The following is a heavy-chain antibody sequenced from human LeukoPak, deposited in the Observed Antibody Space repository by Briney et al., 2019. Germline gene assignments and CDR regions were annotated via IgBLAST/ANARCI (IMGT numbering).Heavy chain of an antibody. J-gene: IGHJ4*02. CDR2: ISSSGSTI. V-gene: IGHV3-11*04. CDR1: GFTFSDHY. D-gene: IGHD1-14*01. Sequence: KAGGSLRLSCAASGFTFSDHYMSWIRQAPGKGLEWVSYISSSGSTIYYADSVKGRFTISRDNAKNSLYLQMNSLRAEDTAVYYCARDLPLFRSEPLYYFDYWGQGTLVTVSS. CDR3: ARDLPLFRSEPLYYFDY.